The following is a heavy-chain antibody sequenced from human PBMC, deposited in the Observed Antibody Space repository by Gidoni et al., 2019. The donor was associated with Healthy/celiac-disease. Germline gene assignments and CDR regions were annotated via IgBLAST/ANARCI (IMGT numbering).Heavy chain of an antibody. CDR2: ISYDGSNK. D-gene: IGHD3-16*01. Sequence: QVQLVESGGGVVQPGRSLRLSCAASGFTFSSYGMHWVRQAPGKGLEWVAVISYDGSNKYYADAVKGRVTISRDNSKNTLYLQMNSLRAEDTAVYYCAKDGGGATFAFDIWGQGTMVTVSS. CDR3: AKDGGGATFAFDI. CDR1: GFTFSSYG. J-gene: IGHJ3*02. V-gene: IGHV3-30*18.